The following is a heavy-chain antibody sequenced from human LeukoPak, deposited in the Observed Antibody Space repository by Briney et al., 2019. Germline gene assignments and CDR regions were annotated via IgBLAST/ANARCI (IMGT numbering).Heavy chain of an antibody. CDR3: ARGWGSGYLDY. J-gene: IGHJ4*02. CDR2: IYTGGST. D-gene: IGHD3-22*01. V-gene: IGHV3-66*01. CDR1: GFTGSSNY. Sequence: VSRRLSCAVSGFTGSSNYMSWVRQALGKGLEWVLVIYTGGSTYDADSVKGRFPISRDNSNTTLYLQMNSLRADDTAVYFCARGWGSGYLDYWGQGTLVTVSS.